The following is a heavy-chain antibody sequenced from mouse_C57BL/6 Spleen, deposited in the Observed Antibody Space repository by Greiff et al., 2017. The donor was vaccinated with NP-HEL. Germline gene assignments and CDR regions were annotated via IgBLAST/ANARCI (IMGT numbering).Heavy chain of an antibody. Sequence: VQLQQPGAELVRPGSSVKLSCKASGYTFTSYWMDWVKQRPGQGLEWIGNIYPSDSETHYNQKFKDKATLTVDKSSSTAYMQLSSLTSEDSAVYYCARSEDYAYYFDYWGQGTTLTVSS. J-gene: IGHJ2*01. V-gene: IGHV1-61*01. D-gene: IGHD2-4*01. CDR2: IYPSDSET. CDR1: GYTFTSYW. CDR3: ARSEDYAYYFDY.